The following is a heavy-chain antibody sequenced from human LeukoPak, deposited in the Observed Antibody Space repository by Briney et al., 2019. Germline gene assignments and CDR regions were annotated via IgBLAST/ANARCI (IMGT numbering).Heavy chain of an antibody. J-gene: IGHJ4*02. CDR1: GGSFSGYY. V-gene: IGHV4-34*01. Sequence: SETLSLTCAVYGGSFSGYYWSWVRQPPGKGLEWIGEINHSGSTNYNPSLKSRVTISVDTSKNQFSLKLSSVTAADTAVYYCAIGLAGTGSYYKDDYWGQGTLVTVSS. CDR3: AIGLAGTGSYYKDDY. CDR2: INHSGST. D-gene: IGHD3-10*01.